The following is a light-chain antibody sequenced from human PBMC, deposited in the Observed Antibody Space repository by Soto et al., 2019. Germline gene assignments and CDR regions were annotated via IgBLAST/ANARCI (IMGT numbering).Light chain of an antibody. CDR1: NIGSKS. CDR2: YDS. J-gene: IGLJ2*01. V-gene: IGLV3-21*04. Sequence: SYELTQPPSVTVDPGKTVRITCGGNNIGSKSVHWYQQKPGQAPVLVIYYDSDRPSGIPERFSGSNSGNTATLTISRVEAGDEADYYCQVWDSSSDRYVVFGGGTKVTVL. CDR3: QVWDSSSDRYVV.